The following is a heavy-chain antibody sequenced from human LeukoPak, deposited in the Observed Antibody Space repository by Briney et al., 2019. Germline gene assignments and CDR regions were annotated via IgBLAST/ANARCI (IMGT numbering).Heavy chain of an antibody. CDR1: GFTFSSYE. J-gene: IGHJ4*02. CDR3: AKGDKPGY. CDR2: ISSSGRTI. V-gene: IGHV3-48*03. Sequence: GGSLRLSCAASGFTFSSYEMNWVRQAPGKGLEWVSYISSSGRTIYYEDSVKGRFTISRDNAKNTLYLQMNSLRAEDTAVYYCAKGDKPGYWGQGTLITVSS. D-gene: IGHD1-14*01.